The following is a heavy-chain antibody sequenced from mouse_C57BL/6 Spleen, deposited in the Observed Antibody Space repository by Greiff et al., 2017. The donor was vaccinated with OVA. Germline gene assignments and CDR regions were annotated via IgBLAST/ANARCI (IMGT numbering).Heavy chain of an antibody. CDR2: IWSGGST. V-gene: IGHV2-2*01. D-gene: IGHD1-1*01. J-gene: IGHJ4*01. Sequence: QVQLQQSGPGLVQPSQSLSITCTVSGFSLTSYGVHWVRQSPGKGLEWLGVIWSGGSTDYNAAFISRLSISKDNSKSQVFFKMNSLEADDTAIYYCAIHYYGSREGYAMDYWGQGTSVTVSS. CDR3: AIHYYGSREGYAMDY. CDR1: GFSLTSYG.